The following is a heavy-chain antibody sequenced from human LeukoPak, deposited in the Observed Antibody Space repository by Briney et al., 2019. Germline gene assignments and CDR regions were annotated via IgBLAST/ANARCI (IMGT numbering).Heavy chain of an antibody. J-gene: IGHJ4*02. CDR3: ATDREQWLVRRFDY. D-gene: IGHD6-19*01. V-gene: IGHV3-21*06. CDR1: GFTFSSYS. CDR2: ISSSSSYI. Sequence: PGGSLRLSCAASGFTFSSYSMNWVRQAPGKGLEWVSSISSSSSYIYYADSVKGRFTISRDNAKNSLYLQMNSLRAEDTAVYYCATDREQWLVRRFDYWGQGTLVTVSS.